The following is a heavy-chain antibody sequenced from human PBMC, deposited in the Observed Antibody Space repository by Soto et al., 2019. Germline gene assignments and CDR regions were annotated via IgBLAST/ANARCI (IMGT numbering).Heavy chain of an antibody. J-gene: IGHJ6*02. CDR3: ATRYYDFWSGYYGDYGMDV. CDR2: IDPSDSYT. V-gene: IGHV5-10-1*01. Sequence: GESLKISCKGPGYSFTSYWISWVRQMPGKGLEWMGRIDPSDSYTNYSPSFQGHVTISADKSISTAYLQWSSLKASDTAMYYCATRYYDFWSGYYGDYGMDVWGQGTTVTVSS. D-gene: IGHD3-3*01. CDR1: GYSFTSYW.